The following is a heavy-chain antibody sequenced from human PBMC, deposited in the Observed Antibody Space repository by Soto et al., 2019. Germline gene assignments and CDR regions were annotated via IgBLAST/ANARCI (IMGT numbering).Heavy chain of an antibody. CDR1: GGSFSGYY. J-gene: IGHJ4*02. D-gene: IGHD1-1*01. CDR2: INHSGST. V-gene: IGHV4-34*01. Sequence: PSETLSLTCAVYGGSFSGYYWSWIRQPPGKGLEWIGEINHSGSTNYNPSLKSRVTISVDTSKNQFSLKLSSVTAADTAVYYCARGVPRTQFDYWGQGTLVTVSS. CDR3: ARGVPRTQFDY.